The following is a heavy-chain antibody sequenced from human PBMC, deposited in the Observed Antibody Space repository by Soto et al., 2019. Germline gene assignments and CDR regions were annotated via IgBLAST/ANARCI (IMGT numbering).Heavy chain of an antibody. CDR1: GGTFSDYT. D-gene: IGHD1-1*01. CDR2: IIPIFDTA. V-gene: IGHV1-69*13. CDR3: ARNGTLTGYSYGMDV. J-gene: IGHJ6*02. Sequence: GASVKVSCKVSGGTFSDYTINWVRQAPGQRLEWMGGIIPIFDTANYAEKFQGRVTITADESTSTSFMEVSSLRSEDTAVYYCARNGTLTGYSYGMDVWGQGTMVTVSS.